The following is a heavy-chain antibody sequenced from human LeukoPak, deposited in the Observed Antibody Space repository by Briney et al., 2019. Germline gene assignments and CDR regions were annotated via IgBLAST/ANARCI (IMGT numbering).Heavy chain of an antibody. Sequence: GGSLRLSCAASGFTISGFWMHWVRQVPGEGLVWVARMNSAGTTINYADSVKGRFTISRDNAKNTLSLQMNSLRPEDTGVYYCARAPSEIGGYYPEYFRHWGQGTLVTVSS. CDR1: GFTISGFW. CDR2: MNSAGTTI. J-gene: IGHJ1*01. CDR3: ARAPSEIGGYYPEYFRH. D-gene: IGHD3-3*01. V-gene: IGHV3-74*01.